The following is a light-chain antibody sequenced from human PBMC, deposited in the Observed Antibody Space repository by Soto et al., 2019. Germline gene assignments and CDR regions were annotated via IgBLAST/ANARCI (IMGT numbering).Light chain of an antibody. Sequence: QPVLTQPPSASGTPGQRVTISCSGSSSNIGSNTVNWYQQLPGTAPKLLIYSNNQRPSGVPDRFSGSKSGTSASLAISGLQSEDEADYYCAAWDDSLNGFWVFGGGTQLTVL. CDR1: SSNIGSNT. V-gene: IGLV1-44*01. CDR2: SNN. CDR3: AAWDDSLNGFWV. J-gene: IGLJ3*02.